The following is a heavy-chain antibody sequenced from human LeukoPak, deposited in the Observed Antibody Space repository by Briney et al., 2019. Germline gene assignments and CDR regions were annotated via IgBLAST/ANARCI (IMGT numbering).Heavy chain of an antibody. CDR2: IYYSGST. J-gene: IGHJ2*01. CDR3: ARAPVGDWFFNL. Sequence: SQTLSLTCTVSGGSISRYYWSWIRQPPRKGLEWIGYIYYSGSTNYNSSLKSRVTLSVDTSKDQLSLNLTSVTAADTAVYYCARAPVGDWFFNLWGRGTLVTVSS. D-gene: IGHD1-26*01. CDR1: GGSISRYY. V-gene: IGHV4-59*08.